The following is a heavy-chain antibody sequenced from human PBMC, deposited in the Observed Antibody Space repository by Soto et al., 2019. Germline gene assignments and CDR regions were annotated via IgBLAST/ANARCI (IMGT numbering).Heavy chain of an antibody. D-gene: IGHD1-1*01. Sequence: QVQLVQSGAEVKKPGASVKVSCKASGYTFTSYGIHWVRQAPGQGLEWMGGIDGGSGNTKYSPKIQGRVTVNRDKSASTAYMELSSLRSEDKAVYYCARDRVLNGLFDYWGQGTLVTVS. V-gene: IGHV1-3*01. CDR3: ARDRVLNGLFDY. CDR2: IDGGSGNT. J-gene: IGHJ4*02. CDR1: GYTFTSYG.